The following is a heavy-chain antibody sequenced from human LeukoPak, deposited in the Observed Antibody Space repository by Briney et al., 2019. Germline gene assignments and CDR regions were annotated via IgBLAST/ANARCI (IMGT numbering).Heavy chain of an antibody. CDR2: INSDGSST. D-gene: IGHD3-10*01. Sequence: GGSLRLSCAASGFTFSSYWMHWVRHAPGKGLVWVSRINSDGSSTSYADSVKGRFTISRDNAKNTLYLQMNSLRAEDTAVYYCARLGLGHYYYYMDVWGKGTTVTVSS. CDR3: ARLGLGHYYYYMDV. J-gene: IGHJ6*03. V-gene: IGHV3-74*01. CDR1: GFTFSSYW.